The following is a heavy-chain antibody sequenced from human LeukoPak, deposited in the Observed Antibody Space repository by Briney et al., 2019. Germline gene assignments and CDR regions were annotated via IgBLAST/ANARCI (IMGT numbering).Heavy chain of an antibody. CDR2: IYSSGST. V-gene: IGHV3-66*01. J-gene: IGHJ4*02. CDR1: GLTVSSNY. Sequence: GGSLRLSCAASGLTVSSNYMSWVRQAPGKGLEWVSLIYSSGSTYYADSVKGRFTISRDNSKNTLYLQMNSLRAEDTAVYYCAKLPESGSYFRFDYWGQGTLVTVSS. D-gene: IGHD1-26*01. CDR3: AKLPESGSYFRFDY.